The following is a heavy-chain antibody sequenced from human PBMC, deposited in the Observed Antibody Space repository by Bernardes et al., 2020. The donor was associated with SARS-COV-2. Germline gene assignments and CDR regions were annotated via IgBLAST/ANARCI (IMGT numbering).Heavy chain of an antibody. CDR2: INGDGRST. Sequence: GGSLRLSCAASGFTFRNYWMHWVRQVPGKGLVWVSRINGDGRSTSYADSVKGRFTITRDNAKNTLYLQMNSLTVEDTAVYYCVRGGGEVVTAGHDYWGQGTLVTVSS. V-gene: IGHV3-74*01. J-gene: IGHJ4*02. CDR3: VRGGGEVVTAGHDY. CDR1: GFTFRNYW. D-gene: IGHD2-21*02.